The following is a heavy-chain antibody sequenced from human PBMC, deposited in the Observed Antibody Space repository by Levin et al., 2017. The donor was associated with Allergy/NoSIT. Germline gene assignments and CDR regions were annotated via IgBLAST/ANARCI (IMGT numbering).Heavy chain of an antibody. D-gene: IGHD3-22*01. Sequence: GGSLRLSCAASGFTFSSYGMHWVRQAPGKGLEWVAVISYDGSNKYYADSVKGRFTISRDNSKNTLYLQMNSLRAEDTAVYYCAKDGVGDTMIVVVTPGLDYWGQGTLVTVSS. J-gene: IGHJ4*02. V-gene: IGHV3-30*18. CDR2: ISYDGSNK. CDR3: AKDGVGDTMIVVVTPGLDY. CDR1: GFTFSSYG.